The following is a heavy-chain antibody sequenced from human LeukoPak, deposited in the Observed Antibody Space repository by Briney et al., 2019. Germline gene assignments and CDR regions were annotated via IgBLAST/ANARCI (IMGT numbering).Heavy chain of an antibody. CDR3: AKVAVPGSYFPGDYLDY. D-gene: IGHD1-26*01. V-gene: IGHV3-30*02. J-gene: IGHJ4*02. CDR1: GFTFSNSG. Sequence: GGSLRLSCAASGFTFSNSGMHWVRQAPGKGLEWVAFIQYDGSNKYYGDSVKGRLTISRDNSKNTLYLQMNSLRPEDTAIYYCAKVAVPGSYFPGDYLDYWGQGTLVTVSS. CDR2: IQYDGSNK.